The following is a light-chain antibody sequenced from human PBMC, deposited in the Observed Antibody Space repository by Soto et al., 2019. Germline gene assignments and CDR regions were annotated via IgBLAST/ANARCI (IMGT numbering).Light chain of an antibody. CDR2: GAS. CDR3: QQYGSSPTIT. CDR1: QSVSSSY. Sequence: EIVLTQSPGTLSLSPGERATLSCTASQSVSSSYLAWYQQKPGQAPRLLIYGASSRATGIPDRFSGSGSVTDFTLTISRLEPEDFAVYYCQQYGSSPTITFGQGTKVDIK. J-gene: IGKJ1*01. V-gene: IGKV3-20*01.